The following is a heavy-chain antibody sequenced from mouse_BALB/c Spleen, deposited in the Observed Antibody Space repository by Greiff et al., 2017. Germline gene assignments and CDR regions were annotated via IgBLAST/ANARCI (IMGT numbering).Heavy chain of an antibody. V-gene: IGHV1-7*01. CDR1: GYTFTSYW. Sequence: VQLQQSGAELAKPGASVKMSCKASGYTFTSYWMHWVKQRPGQGLEWIGYINPSTGYTEYNQKFKDKATLTADKSSSTAYMQLSSLTSEDSAVYYCALTTAYYYAMDYWGQGTSVTVSS. CDR2: INPSTGYT. CDR3: ALTTAYYYAMDY. J-gene: IGHJ4*01. D-gene: IGHD1-2*01.